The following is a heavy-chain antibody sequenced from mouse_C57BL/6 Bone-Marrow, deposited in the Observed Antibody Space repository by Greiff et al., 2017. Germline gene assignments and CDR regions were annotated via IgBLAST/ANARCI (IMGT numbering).Heavy chain of an antibody. CDR2: IYPRGGST. CDR3: DRLGVDASSGDGSFDV. V-gene: IGHV1-85*01. J-gene: IGHJ1*03. D-gene: IGHD1-1*01. CDR1: GYTFTSYD. Sequence: VQGVESGPELVKPGASVKLSCKASGYTFTSYDINWVKQRPGQGLEWIGVIYPRGGSTKYNEKFKGKATLTVDTSSSTAYMELQCLISEDSAVYFCDRLGVDASSGDGSFDVWGKGTTVTVSS.